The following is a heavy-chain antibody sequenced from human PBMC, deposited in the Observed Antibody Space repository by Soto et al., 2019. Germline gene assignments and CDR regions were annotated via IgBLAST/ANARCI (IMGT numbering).Heavy chain of an antibody. Sequence: GASVKVSCKASGGTFSSYAISWVRQAPGQGLEWMGGIIPIFGTANYAQKFQGRVTITADESTSTAYMALSSLRSEDTAVYHWARGMEQLVPGYYYYGMDVWGQGTTVTVSS. V-gene: IGHV1-69*13. CDR2: IIPIFGTA. D-gene: IGHD6-6*01. J-gene: IGHJ6*02. CDR3: ARGMEQLVPGYYYYGMDV. CDR1: GGTFSSYA.